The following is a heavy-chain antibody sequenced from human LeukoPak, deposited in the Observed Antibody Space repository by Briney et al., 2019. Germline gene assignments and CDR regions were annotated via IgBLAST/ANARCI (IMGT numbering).Heavy chain of an antibody. V-gene: IGHV1-69*13. CDR1: GYTFSSYA. Sequence: SVKVSCKASGYTFSSYAMNWVRQAPGQGLEWMGGIIPIFGTANYAQKFQGRVTITADESTSTVYMELSSLRSEDTAVYYCARDSVTMVRGVIITTWLDWFDPWGQGTLVTVSS. CDR3: ARDSVTMVRGVIITTWLDWFDP. J-gene: IGHJ5*02. D-gene: IGHD3-10*01. CDR2: IIPIFGTA.